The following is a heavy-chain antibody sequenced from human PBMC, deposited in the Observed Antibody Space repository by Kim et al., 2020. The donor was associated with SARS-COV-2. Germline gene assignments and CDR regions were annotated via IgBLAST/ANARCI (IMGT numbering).Heavy chain of an antibody. Sequence: GESLKISCRGSGFGFNSYWIGWVRQKPGEGLEWMGIIFPGDSDARYSPSFQGQVTMSVDKSNNTAYLQWSSLKASDTAIYYCGKHASSGLDSFDSWGPGT. CDR2: IFPGDSDA. D-gene: IGHD6-19*01. J-gene: IGHJ4*01. CDR1: GFGFNSYW. CDR3: GKHASSGLDSFDS. V-gene: IGHV5-51*01.